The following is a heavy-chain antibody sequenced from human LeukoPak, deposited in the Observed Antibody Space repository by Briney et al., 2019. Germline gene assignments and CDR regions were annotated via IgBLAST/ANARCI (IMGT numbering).Heavy chain of an antibody. CDR1: GGSFSGYY. CDR3: ARGPGYCSSTSCYKGWFDP. D-gene: IGHD2-2*02. V-gene: IGHV4-34*01. CDR2: INHSGST. Sequence: PSETLSLTCAVYGGSFSGYYWSWIRQPPGKGLEWIGEINHSGSTNYNPSLKSRVTIPVDTSKNQFSLKLSSVTAADTAVYYCARGPGYCSSTSCYKGWFDPWGQGTLVTVSS. J-gene: IGHJ5*02.